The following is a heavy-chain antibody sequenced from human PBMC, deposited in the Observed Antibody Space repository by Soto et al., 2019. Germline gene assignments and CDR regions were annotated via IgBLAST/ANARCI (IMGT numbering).Heavy chain of an antibody. CDR1: GFTFSGSA. CDR3: TRLADPDY. CDR2: IRSKANSYAT. J-gene: IGHJ4*02. V-gene: IGHV3-73*01. Sequence: EVQLVESGGGVVQPGGSLKLSCAASGFTFSGSAMHWVRQASGKGLEWVGRIRSKANSYATAYAASVKGRFTISRDDSQNTGYLQMNSVNLEDKGVYYCTRLADPDYWGQGTLVTVSS.